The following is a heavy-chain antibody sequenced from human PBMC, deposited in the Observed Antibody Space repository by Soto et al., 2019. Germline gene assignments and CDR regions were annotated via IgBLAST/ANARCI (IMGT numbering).Heavy chain of an antibody. Sequence: ASVKVSCKASGGTFSSYAISWVRQAPGQGLEWMGWMNPNSGSTDYAQRFQGRVTMTRNTSISTAYMELSSLRSEDTAVYYCARERTGATMNSWGQGTLVTVSS. CDR2: MNPNSGST. V-gene: IGHV1-8*02. CDR1: GGTFSSYA. J-gene: IGHJ4*02. D-gene: IGHD1-26*01. CDR3: ARERTGATMNS.